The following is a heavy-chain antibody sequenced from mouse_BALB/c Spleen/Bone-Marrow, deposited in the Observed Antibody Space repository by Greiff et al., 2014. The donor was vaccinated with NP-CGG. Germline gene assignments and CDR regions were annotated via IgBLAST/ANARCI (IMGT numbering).Heavy chain of an antibody. Sequence: VQLQQSGAELVKPGASVKLSCTASGFNIKDTYMHWVKQRPEQGLEWIGRIDPANGNAKYDPKFQGKATITADTSSNTAYLQLSSLTSEDTAVYYCARGYYDYDLDYWGQGTTLTVSS. CDR1: GFNIKDTY. V-gene: IGHV14-3*02. CDR3: ARGYYDYDLDY. J-gene: IGHJ2*01. D-gene: IGHD2-4*01. CDR2: IDPANGNA.